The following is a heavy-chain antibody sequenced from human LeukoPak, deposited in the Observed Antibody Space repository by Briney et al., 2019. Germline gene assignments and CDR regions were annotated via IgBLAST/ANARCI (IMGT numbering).Heavy chain of an antibody. V-gene: IGHV3-23*01. CDR3: ARYCSGTCYSGFEY. CDR2: IRGSGGNT. Sequence: GGSLRLSCAASGFTLSNYAMSWVRQAPGKGLEWVSPIRGSGGNTYYADSVKGRFTISRDTSKNTLDLQMNSLRAEDAALYYCARYCSGTCYSGFEYWGQGTLVTVSS. D-gene: IGHD2-2*01. J-gene: IGHJ4*02. CDR1: GFTLSNYA.